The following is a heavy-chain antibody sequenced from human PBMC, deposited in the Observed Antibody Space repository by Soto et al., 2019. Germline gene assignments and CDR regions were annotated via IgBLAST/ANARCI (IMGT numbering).Heavy chain of an antibody. CDR3: ARLQYTVVTALDI. D-gene: IGHD2-15*01. CDR2: IYHTVNT. CDR1: GVSIGRHF. V-gene: IGHV4-59*11. Sequence: SETLSLTCSVSGVSIGRHFWSWIRQAPGKGPELVGYIYHTVNTNYNPALKSRVTISMDTSENQLSLQLSSVTAADTAVYYCARLQYTVVTALDIWGQGTMVTVSS. J-gene: IGHJ3*02.